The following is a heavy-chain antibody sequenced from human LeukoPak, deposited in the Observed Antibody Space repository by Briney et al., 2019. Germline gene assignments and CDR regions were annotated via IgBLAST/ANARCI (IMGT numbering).Heavy chain of an antibody. Sequence: SETLSLTCIVSGGSISSCNYYWGWIRQSPGKGLEWIGSIYSRGSTYYNPSLRSRVIVSSDMSKNQFSLMLNSVTAADTAVYYCATGWELLAFDYWGQGTLVTVSS. CDR1: GGSISSCNYY. CDR2: IYSRGST. D-gene: IGHD1-26*01. J-gene: IGHJ4*02. V-gene: IGHV4-39*07. CDR3: ATGWELLAFDY.